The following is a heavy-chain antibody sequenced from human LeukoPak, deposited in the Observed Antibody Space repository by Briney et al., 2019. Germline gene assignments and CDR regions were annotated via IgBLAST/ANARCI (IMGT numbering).Heavy chain of an antibody. CDR1: GFTFDDYA. CDR2: ISWNSGSI. J-gene: IGHJ4*02. V-gene: IGHV3-9*01. CDR3: AKDIGLLWFGGAFDY. D-gene: IGHD3-10*01. Sequence: PGGSLRLSCAASGFTFDDYAMHWVRQAPGKGLEWVSGISWNSGSIGYADSVKGRFTISRDNAKNSLYLQMNSLRAEDTALYYCAKDIGLLWFGGAFDYWGQGTLVTVSS.